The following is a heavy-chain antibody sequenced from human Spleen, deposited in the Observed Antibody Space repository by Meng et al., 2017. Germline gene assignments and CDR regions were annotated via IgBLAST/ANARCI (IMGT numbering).Heavy chain of an antibody. V-gene: IGHV3-33*01. Sequence: GESLKISCAASGFTFSSYGMHWVRQAPGKGLEWVAVIWNDGSNKYYADSVKGRFTISRDNSKNTLCLQMNSLRAGDTAVYYCARDGGMVVAGTFDWAWFDYWGQGTMVTVSS. D-gene: IGHD6-13*01. J-gene: IGHJ4*02. CDR2: IWNDGSNK. CDR3: ARDGGMVVAGTFDWAWFDY. CDR1: GFTFSSYG.